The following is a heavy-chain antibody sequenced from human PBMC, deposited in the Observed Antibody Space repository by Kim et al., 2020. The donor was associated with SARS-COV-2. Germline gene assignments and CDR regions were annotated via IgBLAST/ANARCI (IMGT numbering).Heavy chain of an antibody. CDR2: ISWDGVST. J-gene: IGHJ4*02. CDR3: AKGAYRSNWYDHLDY. V-gene: IGHV3-43*01. CDR1: GFTLADYA. Sequence: GGSLRLSCAASGFTLADYAMHWVRQAPGKGLEWVSLISWDGVSTYYVGSVKGRFTISRDNSKNSLYLQMNSLRTADTAFYYCAKGAYRSNWYDHLDYWGQGTLVTVSS. D-gene: IGHD6-13*01.